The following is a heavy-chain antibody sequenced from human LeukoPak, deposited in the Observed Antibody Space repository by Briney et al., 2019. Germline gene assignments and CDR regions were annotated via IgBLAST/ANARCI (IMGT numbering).Heavy chain of an antibody. V-gene: IGHV4-59*11. CDR2: ISYIGSA. Sequence: SSETLSLTCAVPDDSFSSHYWTWIRQPPGKGLEWIGYISYIGSANYNPSLKSRVTISIDTSKNQFSLKLSSVTAAGTAVYYCARDLVTVTKGFDIWGQGTMVSVSS. J-gene: IGHJ3*02. D-gene: IGHD4-17*01. CDR1: DDSFSSHY. CDR3: ARDLVTVTKGFDI.